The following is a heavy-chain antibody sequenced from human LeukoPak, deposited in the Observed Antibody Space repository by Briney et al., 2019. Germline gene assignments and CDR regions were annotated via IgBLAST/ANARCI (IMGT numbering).Heavy chain of an antibody. CDR3: ARGSQYYYDSSGYYSHDY. J-gene: IGHJ4*02. V-gene: IGHV4-34*01. D-gene: IGHD3-22*01. CDR1: GGSFSGYY. Sequence: SETLSLTCAVYGGSFSGYYWSWIRQPPGKGLEWIGEINHSGSTNYNPSLKSRVTISVDTSKNQFSLKLSSVTAADTAVYYCARGSQYYYDSSGYYSHDYWGQGTLATVSS. CDR2: INHSGST.